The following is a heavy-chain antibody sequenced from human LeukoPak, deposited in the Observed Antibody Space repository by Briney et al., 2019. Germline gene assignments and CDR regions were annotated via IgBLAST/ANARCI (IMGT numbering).Heavy chain of an antibody. V-gene: IGHV3-21*01. CDR2: ISSSSSYI. J-gene: IGHJ4*02. CDR1: GFTFSSYS. Sequence: GGSLRLSCAASGFTFSSYSMNWFRQAPGKGLEWVSSISSSSSYIYYADSVKGRFTISRDNAKNSLYLQMNSLRAEDTAVYYCASFSIWGSGWRDPFDYWGQGTLVTVSS. CDR3: ASFSIWGSGWRDPFDY. D-gene: IGHD6-19*01.